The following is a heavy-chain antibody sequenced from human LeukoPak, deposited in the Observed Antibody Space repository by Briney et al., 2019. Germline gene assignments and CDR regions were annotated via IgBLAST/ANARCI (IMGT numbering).Heavy chain of an antibody. CDR3: ARAGPGGLIQLWLYDY. D-gene: IGHD5-18*01. J-gene: IGHJ4*02. CDR2: INPNSGGT. CDR1: GYTFTGYY. V-gene: IGHV1-2*02. Sequence: ASVKVSCKASGYTFTGYYMHWVRQAPGQGLAWMGWINPNSGGTNYAQKFQGRVTMTRDTSISTAYMELSRLRSDDTAVYYCARAGPGGLIQLWLYDYWGQGTLVTVSS.